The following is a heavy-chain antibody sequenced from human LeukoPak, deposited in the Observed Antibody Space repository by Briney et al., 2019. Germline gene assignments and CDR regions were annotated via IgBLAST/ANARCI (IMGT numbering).Heavy chain of an antibody. Sequence: PGRSLRLSCEASEFTFSSYAIHWVRQAPGKGLEWVAVISFDGSNGYYAGSVKGRFTISRDNSKNMMYLQMNSLRAEDTAVYYCARDRVNYDASGYYYYYGMDVWGRGTTVTVSS. D-gene: IGHD3-22*01. CDR3: ARDRVNYDASGYYYYYGMDV. CDR1: EFTFSSYA. CDR2: ISFDGSNG. V-gene: IGHV3-30*04. J-gene: IGHJ6*02.